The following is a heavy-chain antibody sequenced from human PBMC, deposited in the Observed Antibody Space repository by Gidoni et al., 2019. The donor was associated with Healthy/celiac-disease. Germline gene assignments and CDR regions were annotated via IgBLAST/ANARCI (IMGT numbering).Heavy chain of an antibody. CDR3: AGGEQRVDY. Sequence: QVQLVESGGGVVQPGRSLRLSCAASGFTFSSYAMHWVRQAPGKGLEWVAVISYDGSNKYYADSVKGRFTISRDNSKNTLYLQMNSLRAEDTAVYYCAGGEQRVDYWGQGTLVTVSS. CDR2: ISYDGSNK. CDR1: GFTFSSYA. J-gene: IGHJ4*02. V-gene: IGHV3-30*04. D-gene: IGHD3-16*01.